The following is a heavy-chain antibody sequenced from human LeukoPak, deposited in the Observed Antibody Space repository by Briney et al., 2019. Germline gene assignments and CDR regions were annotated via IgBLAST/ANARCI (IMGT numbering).Heavy chain of an antibody. D-gene: IGHD5-12*01. CDR3: AREMGGYPFDY. CDR1: GFTFSSFE. CDR2: ISSSGSTI. J-gene: IGHJ4*02. V-gene: IGHV3-48*03. Sequence: GGSLRLSCAASGFTFSSFEMNWVRQAPGKGLEWVSYISSSGSTIYYADSVKGRFTISRDNAKKSLNLQMNSLRAGDTAVYYCAREMGGYPFDYWGQGTLVTVSS.